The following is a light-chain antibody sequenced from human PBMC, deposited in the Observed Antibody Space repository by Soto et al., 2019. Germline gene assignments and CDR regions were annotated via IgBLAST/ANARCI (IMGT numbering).Light chain of an antibody. CDR2: AAS. V-gene: IGKV1-39*01. CDR3: QQCYSTPRT. Sequence: DIQMTQSPSSLSASVGDRVTITCRASQSVSNYFCWYQQNPGKDPQLLIYAASTLQRGVPSGFSGSGSGTDFTLTISRLEPEDFATYYCQQCYSTPRTFGQGTKVEI. CDR1: QSVSNY. J-gene: IGKJ1*01.